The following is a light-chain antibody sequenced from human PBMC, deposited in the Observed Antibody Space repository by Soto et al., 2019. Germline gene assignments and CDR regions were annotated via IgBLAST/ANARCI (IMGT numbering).Light chain of an antibody. V-gene: IGKV1-5*01. Sequence: DIQMTQSPSSLSASVGDRVTITCRASQFINRYANWYQQKAGKAPKLLISSASGLQSGVPSRFSGSRSGTEFTLTISSLQPDDFATYYCQQYNSYSTFGGGTKVEIK. CDR1: QFINRY. J-gene: IGKJ4*01. CDR2: SAS. CDR3: QQYNSYST.